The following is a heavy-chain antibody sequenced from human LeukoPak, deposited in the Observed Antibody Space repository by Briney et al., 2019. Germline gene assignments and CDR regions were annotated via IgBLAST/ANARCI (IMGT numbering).Heavy chain of an antibody. Sequence: KPSETLSLTCAVYGGSFSGYYWSWLRQPPGKGLEWIGEINHSGSTNYNPSLKSRVTISVDTSKNQFSLKLSSVTAADTAVYYCARSMYYYDSSGLGYWGQGTLVTVSS. V-gene: IGHV4-34*01. CDR3: ARSMYYYDSSGLGY. CDR2: INHSGST. CDR1: GGSFSGYY. D-gene: IGHD3-22*01. J-gene: IGHJ4*02.